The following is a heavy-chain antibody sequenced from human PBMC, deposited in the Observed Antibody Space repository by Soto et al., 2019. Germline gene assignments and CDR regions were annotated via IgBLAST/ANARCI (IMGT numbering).Heavy chain of an antibody. CDR1: GGTFSSYA. CDR2: IIPIFGTA. V-gene: IGHV1-69*13. Sequence: ASVKVSCKASGGTFSSYAISWVRQAPGQGLEWMGGIIPIFGTANYAQKFHGRVTITADESTSTAYMELSSLRSEDTAVYYCARDVLAARRYYYYYGMDVWGQGTTVTVSS. D-gene: IGHD6-6*01. CDR3: ARDVLAARRYYYYYGMDV. J-gene: IGHJ6*02.